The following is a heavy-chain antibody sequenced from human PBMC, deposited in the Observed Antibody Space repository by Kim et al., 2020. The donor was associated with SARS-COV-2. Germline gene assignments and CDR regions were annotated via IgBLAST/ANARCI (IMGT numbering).Heavy chain of an antibody. D-gene: IGHD5-12*01. J-gene: IGHJ2*01. CDR3: ASGGRDGYNFAQHWYFDL. CDR1: GGTFSSYA. CDR2: IIPIFGTA. V-gene: IGHV1-69*13. Sequence: SVKVSCKASGGTFSSYAISWVRQAPGQGLEWMGGIIPIFGTANYAQKFQGRVTITADESTSTAYMELSSLRSEDTAVYYCASGGRDGYNFAQHWYFDLWGRGTLVTVSS.